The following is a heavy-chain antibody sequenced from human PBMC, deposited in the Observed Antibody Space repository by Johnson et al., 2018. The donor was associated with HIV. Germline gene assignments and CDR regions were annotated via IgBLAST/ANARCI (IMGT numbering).Heavy chain of an antibody. V-gene: IGHV3-66*01. CDR2: IYKGGST. D-gene: IGHD3-16*01. CDR1: GFTVSSNY. Sequence: VQLVESGGGVVQPGRSLRLCCAASGFTVSSNYMSWVRQAPGKGLEWVSVIYKGGSTYYADSVKGRFTISRDNFKNTLDLQMNSLRPEDTAVYYCGSPSLPWGIDAFDIWGQGAMVTVSS. J-gene: IGHJ3*02. CDR3: GSPSLPWGIDAFDI.